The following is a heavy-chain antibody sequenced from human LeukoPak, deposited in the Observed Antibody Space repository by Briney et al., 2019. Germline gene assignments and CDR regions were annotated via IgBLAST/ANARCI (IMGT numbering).Heavy chain of an antibody. CDR3: ARLEMYNYDSSGYYLGGYFDY. D-gene: IGHD3-22*01. CDR1: GYNFNNYG. J-gene: IGHJ4*02. Sequence: ASVKVSCKTSGYNFNNYGISWVRQAPGQGLEWMGWISAYSGDTNYAQKLQGRVTMTTDTSTSTAYMEPRSLRSDDTAVYYCARLEMYNYDSSGYYLGGYFDYWGQGTLVTVSS. V-gene: IGHV1-18*01. CDR2: ISAYSGDT.